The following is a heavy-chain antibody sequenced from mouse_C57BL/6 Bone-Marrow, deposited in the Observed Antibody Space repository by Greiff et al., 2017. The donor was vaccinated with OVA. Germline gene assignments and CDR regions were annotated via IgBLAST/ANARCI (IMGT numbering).Heavy chain of an antibody. CDR2: IRNKANGYTT. D-gene: IGHD1-2*01. Sequence: EVHLVESGGGLVQPGGSLSLSCAASGFTFTDYYMSWVRQPPGKALEWLGFIRNKANGYTTEYSASVKGRFTISRDNSQSILYLQMNALRAEDSATYYCASPLTTAYYAMDYWGQGTSVTVSS. J-gene: IGHJ4*01. CDR1: GFTFTDYY. V-gene: IGHV7-3*01. CDR3: ASPLTTAYYAMDY.